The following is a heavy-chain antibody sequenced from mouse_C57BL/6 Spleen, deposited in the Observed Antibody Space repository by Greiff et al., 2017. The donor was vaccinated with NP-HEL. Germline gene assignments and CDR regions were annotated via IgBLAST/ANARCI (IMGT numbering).Heavy chain of an antibody. J-gene: IGHJ2*01. CDR1: GFNIKDYY. D-gene: IGHD2-3*01. CDR2: IDPEDGET. CDR3: ARSGGRDGYYFDY. V-gene: IGHV14-2*01. Sequence: EVQGVESGAELVKPGASVKLSCTASGFNIKDYYMHWVKQRTEQGLEWIGRIDPEDGETKYAPKFQGKATITADTSSNTADLQRSSLTSEDTAVDYCARSGGRDGYYFDYWGQGTTLTVSS.